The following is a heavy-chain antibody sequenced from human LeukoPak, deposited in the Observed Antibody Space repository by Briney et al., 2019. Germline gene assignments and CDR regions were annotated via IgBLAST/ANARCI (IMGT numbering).Heavy chain of an antibody. Sequence: ASVKVSCTASGYTFTSYGISWVRQAPGQGLEWMGWISAYNGNTNYAQKLQGRVTMTTDTSTSTAYMELRSLRSDDTAVYYCARARSGYSSSWYYFDYWGQGTLVTVSS. J-gene: IGHJ4*02. V-gene: IGHV1-18*01. CDR3: ARARSGYSSSWYYFDY. D-gene: IGHD6-13*01. CDR1: GYTFTSYG. CDR2: ISAYNGNT.